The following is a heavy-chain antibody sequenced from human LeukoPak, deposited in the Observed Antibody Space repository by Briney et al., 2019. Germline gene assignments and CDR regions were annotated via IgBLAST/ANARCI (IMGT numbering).Heavy chain of an antibody. J-gene: IGHJ1*01. V-gene: IGHV3-7*01. CDR2: INPDGRDT. Sequence: GGSLRLSCVVSGFTFNRCWMNWVRQAPGKGLEWVAHINPDGRDTYYVDSVKGRFTISRDNAQNSMYLQMNSLKVEDTAVYYCTSWGDTTAEYFQRWGQGTLVTVSS. D-gene: IGHD2-21*02. CDR3: TSWGDTTAEYFQR. CDR1: GFTFNRCW.